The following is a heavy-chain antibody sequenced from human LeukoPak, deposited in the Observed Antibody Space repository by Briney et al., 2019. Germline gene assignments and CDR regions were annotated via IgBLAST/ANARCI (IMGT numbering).Heavy chain of an antibody. J-gene: IGHJ6*02. Sequence: GGSLRLSCAASGLTFSSYGMHWVRQAPGKGLEWVAVISYHGSNKYYADSVKGRFTISRDNSKNTLYLQMNSLRAEDTAVYYCAKGLSAYSSGWYQYDYYYYGMDVWGQGTTVTVSS. CDR2: ISYHGSNK. CDR3: AKGLSAYSSGWYQYDYYYYGMDV. V-gene: IGHV3-30*18. D-gene: IGHD6-19*01. CDR1: GLTFSSYG.